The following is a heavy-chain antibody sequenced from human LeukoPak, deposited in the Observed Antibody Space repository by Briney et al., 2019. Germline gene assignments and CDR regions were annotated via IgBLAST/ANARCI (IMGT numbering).Heavy chain of an antibody. Sequence: ASVKVSCKASGYTFSGFYIHWVRQAPGQGLEWMGWVNPNSGVTNYAQKLQGRVTITRDTSIDTAYMQLSRLRSDDTAVYYCAKDRYGDYEAPFHYYMDAWGRGTTVTVSS. D-gene: IGHD5-12*01. V-gene: IGHV1-2*02. J-gene: IGHJ6*03. CDR1: GYTFSGFY. CDR2: VNPNSGVT. CDR3: AKDRYGDYEAPFHYYMDA.